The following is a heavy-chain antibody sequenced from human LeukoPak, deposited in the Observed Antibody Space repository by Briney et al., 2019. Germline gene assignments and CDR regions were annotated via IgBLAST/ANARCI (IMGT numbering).Heavy chain of an antibody. D-gene: IGHD1-26*01. J-gene: IGHJ4*02. V-gene: IGHV3-9*01. CDR3: AKDTGSYYGGAWDY. CDR1: GFTVDDYA. CDR2: ISWNSGSI. Sequence: GGSLRLSCAASGFTVDDYAMHWVRQAPGKGLEWVSGISWNSGSIGYADSVKGRFTISRDNAKNSLYLQMNSLRAEDTALYYCAKDTGSYYGGAWDYWGQGTLVTVSS.